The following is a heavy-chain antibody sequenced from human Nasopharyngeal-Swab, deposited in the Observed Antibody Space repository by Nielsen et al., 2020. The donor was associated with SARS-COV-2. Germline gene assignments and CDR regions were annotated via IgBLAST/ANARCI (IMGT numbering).Heavy chain of an antibody. CDR3: ARDGRDYSSSWYYYYGMDV. J-gene: IGHJ6*02. CDR2: TYYSGST. CDR1: GGSISSYY. D-gene: IGHD6-13*01. Sequence: SETLSLTCTVSGGSISSYYWSWIRQPPGKGLEWIGYTYYSGSTNYNPSLKSRVTISVDTSKNQFSLKLSSVTAADTAVYYCARDGRDYSSSWYYYYGMDVWGQGTTVTVSS. V-gene: IGHV4-59*01.